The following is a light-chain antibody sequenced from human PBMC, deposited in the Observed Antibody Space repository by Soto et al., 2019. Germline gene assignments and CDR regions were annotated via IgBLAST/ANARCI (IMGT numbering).Light chain of an antibody. Sequence: QSALTQPRSVSGSPGQSVTISCTGTSSDVGGYNYVSWYQQHPGKAPKLMIYDVSKRPSGVPDRFSGSKSGTTASLTISGLQAEDGADYYCCSYAGSYTVVFGGGTKVTVL. CDR1: SSDVGGYNY. CDR3: CSYAGSYTVV. CDR2: DVS. J-gene: IGLJ2*01. V-gene: IGLV2-11*01.